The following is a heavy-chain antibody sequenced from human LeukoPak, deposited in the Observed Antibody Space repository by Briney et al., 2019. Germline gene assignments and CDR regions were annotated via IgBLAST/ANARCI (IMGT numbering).Heavy chain of an antibody. CDR3: ARDFQWGYSYGMGV. CDR2: ISGSSSFI. D-gene: IGHD2-8*01. J-gene: IGHJ6*02. CDR1: GFTYSSYS. Sequence: GGSLRLSCVASGFTYSSYSMNWVRQGPGKGLEWVSYISGSSSFIYYADSVKGRFTISRDNAKSSLFLQMTSLRAEDTAVYYCARDFQWGYSYGMGVWGQGTTVTVSS. V-gene: IGHV3-21*05.